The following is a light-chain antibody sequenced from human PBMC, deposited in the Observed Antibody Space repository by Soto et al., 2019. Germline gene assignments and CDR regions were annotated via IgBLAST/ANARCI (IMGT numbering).Light chain of an antibody. V-gene: IGLV2-11*01. Sequence: LTQPRSVSGSPGQSVTISCTGTISDVGGYNYVSWYQHHPGKAPKLLISDVTKRPSWVPDRFSGSKSGNTASLTISDLQAEDEADYYCSSYAGDNNLVFGGGTKVTVL. CDR1: ISDVGGYNY. J-gene: IGLJ2*01. CDR2: DVT. CDR3: SSYAGDNNLV.